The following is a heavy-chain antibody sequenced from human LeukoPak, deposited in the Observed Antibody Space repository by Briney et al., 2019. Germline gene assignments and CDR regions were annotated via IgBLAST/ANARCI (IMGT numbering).Heavy chain of an antibody. CDR3: ARTCSSTSCYYYYYYMDV. D-gene: IGHD2-2*01. V-gene: IGHV4-39*07. J-gene: IGHJ6*03. CDR1: GDSISSSSFF. CDR2: VYSENT. Sequence: PSETLSLTCTVSGDSISSSSFFWGWIRQPPGKGLEWTGAVYSENTYYNPSLKSRVSISVDTSKNQFSLTMSSVTAADTAVYYCARTCSSTSCYYYYYYMDVWGKGTTVTVSS.